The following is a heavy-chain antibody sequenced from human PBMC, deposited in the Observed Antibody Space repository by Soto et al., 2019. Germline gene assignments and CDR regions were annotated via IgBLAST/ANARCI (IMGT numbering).Heavy chain of an antibody. CDR1: GGSFSGYY. CDR2: INHSGST. V-gene: IGHV4-34*01. J-gene: IGHJ3*02. Sequence: SETLSLTCAVYGGSFSGYYWSWIRQPPGKGLEWIGEINHSGSTNYNPSLKSRVTISVDTSKNQFSLKLSSVTAADTAVYYCARDPVVAASDAFDIWGQGTMVTVSS. CDR3: ARDPVVAASDAFDI. D-gene: IGHD2-15*01.